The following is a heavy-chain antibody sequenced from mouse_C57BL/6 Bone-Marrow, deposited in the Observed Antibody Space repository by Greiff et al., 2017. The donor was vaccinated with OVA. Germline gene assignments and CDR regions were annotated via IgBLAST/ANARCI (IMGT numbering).Heavy chain of an antibody. D-gene: IGHD2-10*02. V-gene: IGHV1-69*02. Sequence: QVQLQQPGAELVRPGASVKLSCKASGYTFTSYWMSWVKQRPGQGLEWIGEIDPSDSYTNYNQKFKGKATLTVDKSSSTAYMQLSSLTSEDSAVSCCEKYGNWYFDVWGTGTTVTVSS. CDR2: IDPSDSYT. CDR1: GYTFTSYW. J-gene: IGHJ1*03. CDR3: EKYGNWYFDV.